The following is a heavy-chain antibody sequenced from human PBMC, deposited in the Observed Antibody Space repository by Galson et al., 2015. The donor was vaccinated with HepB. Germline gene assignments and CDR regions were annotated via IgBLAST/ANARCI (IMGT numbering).Heavy chain of an antibody. V-gene: IGHV3-74*01. CDR2: INSDVSTT. CDR1: GFTFSSNW. D-gene: IGHD6-25*01. Sequence: SLRLSCAASGFTFSSNWMQWVRQAPGKGLEWVSRINSDVSTTSYTDSVKGRFTISRDNAKNTLYLQMNSLRAEDTAVYFCARARGSGPGAHFDYWGQGTVVTVSS. CDR3: ARARGSGPGAHFDY. J-gene: IGHJ4*02.